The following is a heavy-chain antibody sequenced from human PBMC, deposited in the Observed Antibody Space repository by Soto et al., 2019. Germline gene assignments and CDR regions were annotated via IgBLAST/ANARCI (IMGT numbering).Heavy chain of an antibody. V-gene: IGHV3-7*05. J-gene: IGHJ4*02. CDR3: ARDHAYYDILTGYYSSGGHDY. Sequence: EVQLVESGGGLVQPGGSLRLSCAASGFTFSSYWMSWVRQAPGKGLEWVANIKPDGSEKYYVDSVKGRFTISRDNAKNSLYLQMNGLRAEDTAVYYCARDHAYYDILTGYYSSGGHDYWGQGTLVTVSS. CDR1: GFTFSSYW. D-gene: IGHD3-9*01. CDR2: IKPDGSEK.